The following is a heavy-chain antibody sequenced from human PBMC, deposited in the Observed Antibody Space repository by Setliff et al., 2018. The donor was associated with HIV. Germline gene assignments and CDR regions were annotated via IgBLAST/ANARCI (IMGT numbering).Heavy chain of an antibody. D-gene: IGHD3-3*02. CDR2: INQDGSEK. J-gene: IGHJ6*02. CDR1: GFTFTSYW. V-gene: IGHV3-7*01. Sequence: GGSLRLSCAASGFTFTSYWMIWVRQAPGKGLEWVANINQDGSEKNYVDSVKGRFTISRDNAKNSLYLQMDRLRVEDTTVYYCTRKLAPGHGMDVWGQGTTVTVSS. CDR3: TRKLAPGHGMDV.